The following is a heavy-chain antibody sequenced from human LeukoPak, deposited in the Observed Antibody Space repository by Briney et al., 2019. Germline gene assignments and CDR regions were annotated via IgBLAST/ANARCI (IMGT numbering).Heavy chain of an antibody. V-gene: IGHV4-61*02. CDR2: IYTSGST. Sequence: SETLSLTCTVSGGSISSGSYYWSWIRQPAGKGLEWIGRIYTSGSTYYNPSLKSRVTISVDTSKNQFSLKLSSVTAADTAVYYCARDRDSYGYSALGYWGQGTLVTVSS. CDR1: GGSISSGSYY. CDR3: ARDRDSYGYSALGY. D-gene: IGHD5-18*01. J-gene: IGHJ4*02.